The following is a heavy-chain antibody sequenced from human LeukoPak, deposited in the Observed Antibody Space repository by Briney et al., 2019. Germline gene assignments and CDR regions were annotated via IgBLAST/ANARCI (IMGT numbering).Heavy chain of an antibody. CDR2: ISSSSSYI. D-gene: IGHD3-22*01. CDR1: GFTFSSYS. V-gene: IGHV3-21*01. Sequence: GGSLRLSCAASGFTFSSYSMNWVRQAPGKGLEWVSSISSSSSYIYYADSVKGRFTISRDNAKNSLYLQMNSLRAEDTAVYYCARTRGGYYYDPTRDAFDIWGQGTMVTVSS. J-gene: IGHJ3*02. CDR3: ARTRGGYYYDPTRDAFDI.